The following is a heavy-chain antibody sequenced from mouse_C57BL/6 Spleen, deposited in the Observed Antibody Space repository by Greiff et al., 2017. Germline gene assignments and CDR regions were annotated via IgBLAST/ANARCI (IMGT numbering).Heavy chain of an antibody. J-gene: IGHJ4*01. D-gene: IGHD1-1*01. CDR2: ISSGGSYT. CDR3: AREGLLRIYYYAMDY. CDR1: GFTFSSYG. Sequence: EVQVVESGGDLVKPGGSLKLSCAASGFTFSSYGMSWVRQTPDKRLEWVATISSGGSYTYYPDSVKGRFTISRDNAKNTLYLQMSSLKSEDTAMYYCAREGLLRIYYYAMDYWGQGTSVTVSS. V-gene: IGHV5-6*01.